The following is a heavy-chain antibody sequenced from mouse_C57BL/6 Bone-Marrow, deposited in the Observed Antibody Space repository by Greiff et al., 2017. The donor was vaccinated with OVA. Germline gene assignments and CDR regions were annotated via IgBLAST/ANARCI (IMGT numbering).Heavy chain of an antibody. CDR1: GYTFTSYW. D-gene: IGHD2-3*01. Sequence: QVQLQQPGAELVKPGASVKLSCKASGYTFTSYWMHWVKQRPGQGLEWIGMIHPNSGSTNYNEKFKSKATLTVDTSSRTAYMQLSSLTSEDSAVYYCARWLLLPYYFDYWGQGTTLTVSS. CDR2: IHPNSGST. CDR3: ARWLLLPYYFDY. V-gene: IGHV1-64*01. J-gene: IGHJ2*01.